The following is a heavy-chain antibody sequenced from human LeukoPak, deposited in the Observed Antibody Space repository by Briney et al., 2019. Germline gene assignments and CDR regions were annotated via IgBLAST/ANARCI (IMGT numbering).Heavy chain of an antibody. CDR3: AKKRGETGDYFDY. CDR2: ISAAGDVT. D-gene: IGHD7-27*01. Sequence: PGGSLRLSCVGSGFIFSNYAMNWVRQAPGKGLEWVSTISAAGDVTYHADAVKELFTISRDNSKNKLFMQMNSLRAEDTAVYYCAKKRGETGDYFDYWGQGTLVTVSS. CDR1: GFIFSNYA. J-gene: IGHJ4*02. V-gene: IGHV3-23*01.